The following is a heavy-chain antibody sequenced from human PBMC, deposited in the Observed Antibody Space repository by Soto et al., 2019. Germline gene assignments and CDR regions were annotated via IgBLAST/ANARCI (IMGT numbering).Heavy chain of an antibody. CDR3: ARGRYGDY. J-gene: IGHJ4*02. Sequence: QVHLVQSGAEVKKPGASVKVSCQASGYAFTTYGITWVRQAPGQGLEWMGWISAHNGNTNYAQKLQGRVTVTRDTSTSTAYMELGSLSSDDTAVYYCARGRYGDYWGQGALVTVSS. D-gene: IGHD1-1*01. V-gene: IGHV1-18*01. CDR1: GYAFTTYG. CDR2: ISAHNGNT.